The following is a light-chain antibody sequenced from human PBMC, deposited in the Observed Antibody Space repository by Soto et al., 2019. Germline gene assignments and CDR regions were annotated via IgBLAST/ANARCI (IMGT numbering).Light chain of an antibody. CDR1: QRVNSN. CDR3: QQYNNWPYT. V-gene: IGKV3-15*01. Sequence: EIVMTHSPSTLSASPGERATLSCRAIQRVNSNLAWYQQKPGQAPRLLIYGASTRATPIPARFSGSGSGTEFSLTISNLQSEDFAVYHCQQYNNWPYTFGQGTKLEIK. J-gene: IGKJ2*01. CDR2: GAS.